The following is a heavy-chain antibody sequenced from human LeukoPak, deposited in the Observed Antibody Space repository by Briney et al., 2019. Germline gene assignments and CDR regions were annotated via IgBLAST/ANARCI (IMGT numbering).Heavy chain of an antibody. CDR2: INPSGGST. V-gene: IGHV1-46*01. CDR3: ARVHDYGDLRYFDY. D-gene: IGHD4-17*01. CDR1: GYTFSRYY. J-gene: IGHJ4*02. Sequence: ASVRVSSKPSGYTFSRYYMYWVRQAPGQGLEWMGIINPSGGSTSYSQKFQGRVTMTSDTSTSTVYMELSSLRSEDTAVYYCARVHDYGDLRYFDYWGQGTLVTVSS.